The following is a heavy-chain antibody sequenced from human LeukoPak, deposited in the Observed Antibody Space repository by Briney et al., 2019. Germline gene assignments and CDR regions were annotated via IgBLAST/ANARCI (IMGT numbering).Heavy chain of an antibody. J-gene: IGHJ4*02. CDR1: GFTFSKAW. V-gene: IGHV3-15*01. CDR3: TKDIGYFDY. CDR2: FKSKTDGGTI. Sequence: PGGSLRLSCAASGFTFSKAWMSWVRQAPGKGLEWVGRFKSKTDGGTIDYAAPVKGRFIVSRDDSKNTLYLQMNSLRTEDTAVYFCTKDIGYFDYWGQGILVTVSS.